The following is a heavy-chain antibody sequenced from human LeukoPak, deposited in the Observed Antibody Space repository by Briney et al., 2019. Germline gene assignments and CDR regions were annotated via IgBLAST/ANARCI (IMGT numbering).Heavy chain of an antibody. V-gene: IGHV1-69*13. CDR2: IIPLFGTA. CDR3: ARLGGDSSDYPFDH. J-gene: IGHJ4*02. D-gene: IGHD3-22*01. CDR1: VGTFNSFV. Sequence: GSSVKVSCKASVGTFNSFVISWVRQAPGQGLEWMGGIIPLFGTANYAQKFQDRATITADESTSTAYMELSSLRPEDTAFYYCARLGGDSSDYPFDHWGQGTLVTVSS.